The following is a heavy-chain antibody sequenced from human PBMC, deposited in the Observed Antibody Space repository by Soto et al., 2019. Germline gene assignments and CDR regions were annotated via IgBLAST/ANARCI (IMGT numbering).Heavy chain of an antibody. CDR1: GFTFSSYS. V-gene: IGHV3-21*01. J-gene: IGHJ5*02. Sequence: EVQLVESGGGLVKPGGSLRLSCAASGFTFSSYSMNWVRQAPGKGLEWVSSISSSSSYIYYADSVKGRFTISRDNAKNSLYLQMNSLRSEDTAVYYCARASPQGGRGYDGFDPWGQGTLVTVSS. D-gene: IGHD6-13*01. CDR2: ISSSSSYI. CDR3: ARASPQGGRGYDGFDP.